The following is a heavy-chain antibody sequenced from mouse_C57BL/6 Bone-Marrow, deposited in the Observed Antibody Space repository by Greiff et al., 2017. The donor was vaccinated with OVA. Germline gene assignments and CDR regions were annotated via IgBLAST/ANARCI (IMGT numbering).Heavy chain of an antibody. J-gene: IGHJ3*01. CDR3: ARDRGLGRMAY. CDR1: GFTFSSYA. Sequence: EVKLVESGGGLVKPGGSLKLSCAASGFTFSSYAMSWVRQTPEKRLEWVATISDGGSYTYYPDNVKGRFTISRDNAKNNLYLQMSHLKSEDTAMYYCARDRGLGRMAYWGQGTLVTVSA. V-gene: IGHV5-4*01. D-gene: IGHD2-10*02. CDR2: ISDGGSYT.